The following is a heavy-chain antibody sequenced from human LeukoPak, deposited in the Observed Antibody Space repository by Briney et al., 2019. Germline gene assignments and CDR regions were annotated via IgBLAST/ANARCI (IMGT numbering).Heavy chain of an antibody. CDR2: IYYSGNT. CDR3: ARGQGEWLRFDTRRRPRRHFDY. Sequence: SETLFLTCTVSGDSIRSATYYWGWIRQPPGKGLEWIGSIYYSGNTYYNPSLKSRLTISVDTSKNQLSLKLSSVTAADTAVYYCARGQGEWLRFDTRRRPRRHFDYWGQGTLVTVSS. J-gene: IGHJ4*02. D-gene: IGHD5-12*01. V-gene: IGHV4-39*01. CDR1: GDSIRSATYY.